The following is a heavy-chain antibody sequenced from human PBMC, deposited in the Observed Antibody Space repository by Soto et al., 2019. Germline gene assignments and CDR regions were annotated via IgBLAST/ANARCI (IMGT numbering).Heavy chain of an antibody. D-gene: IGHD3-9*01. CDR3: TTLRLDP. Sequence: QVQLVQSGSEVKKPGASVKVSCQASGYTFTALYMNWVRQAPGQGLEWMGWVNPNTGLTRYAQKFQDRVTMPRDTSINQAYMELRGLTSDDTAVYYCTTLRLDPWGQGTLVTVSS. CDR2: VNPNTGLT. J-gene: IGHJ5*02. CDR1: GYTFTALY. V-gene: IGHV1-2*02.